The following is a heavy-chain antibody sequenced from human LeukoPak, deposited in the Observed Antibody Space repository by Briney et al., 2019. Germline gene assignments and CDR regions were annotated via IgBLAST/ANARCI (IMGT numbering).Heavy chain of an antibody. D-gene: IGHD3-9*01. J-gene: IGHJ4*02. CDR1: EYSVIELS. CDR2: FDPEAGAM. V-gene: IGHV1-24*01. Sequence: ASVKVSCKVSEYSVIELSIHWVRQAPGKGLEWMGGFDPEAGAMIYALDFQDRVTMTAAPSTDTAYMELTSLRSEDTAVYYCTTHNILTDYLPLWTWGQGTLVTAAS. CDR3: TTHNILTDYLPLWT.